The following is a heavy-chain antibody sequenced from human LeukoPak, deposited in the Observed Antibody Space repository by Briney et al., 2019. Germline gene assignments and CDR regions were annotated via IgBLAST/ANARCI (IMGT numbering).Heavy chain of an antibody. CDR1: GGSISSSSYY. Sequence: SETLSLTCTVSGGSISSSSYYWGWIRQPPGKGLEWIGSIYYSGSTYYNPSLKSRVTISVDTSKNQFSLKLSSVTAADTAVYYCARGGYYYYYMDVWGKGTTVTISS. CDR2: IYYSGST. CDR3: ARGGYYYYYMDV. J-gene: IGHJ6*03. V-gene: IGHV4-39*07.